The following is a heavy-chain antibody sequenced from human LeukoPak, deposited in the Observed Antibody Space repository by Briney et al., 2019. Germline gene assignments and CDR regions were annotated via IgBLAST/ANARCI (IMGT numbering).Heavy chain of an antibody. CDR2: IYTSGST. D-gene: IGHD6-13*01. J-gene: IGHJ6*03. Sequence: SQTLSLTCTVSGGSISSGSYYWSWIRQPAGKGLEWIVRIYTSGSTNYNPSLKSRVTISVGTSKNQFSLKLSSVTAADTAVYYCARDSVVDSSWVPPHNYYMDVWGKGTTVTISS. V-gene: IGHV4-61*02. CDR1: GGSISSGSYY. CDR3: ARDSVVDSSWVPPHNYYMDV.